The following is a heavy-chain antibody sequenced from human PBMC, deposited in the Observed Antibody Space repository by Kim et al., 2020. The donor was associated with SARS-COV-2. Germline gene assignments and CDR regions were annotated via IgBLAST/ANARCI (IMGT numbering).Heavy chain of an antibody. CDR1: DGPFSGYS. J-gene: IGHJ6*01. D-gene: IGHD1-26*01. CDR2: IIPIVDTV. CDR3: AREGVFSGNYNDYYHGMDV. Sequence: SVKVSCKTSDGPFSGYSITWVRQAPGQGLEGMGRIIPIVDTVNNEQKFQGRVTITADKSTGTAYMELISLRSEETAVYYCAREGVFSGNYNDYYHGMDV. V-gene: IGHV1-69*08.